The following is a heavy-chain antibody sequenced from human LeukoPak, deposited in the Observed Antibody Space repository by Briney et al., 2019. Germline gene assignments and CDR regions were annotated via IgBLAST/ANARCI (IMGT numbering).Heavy chain of an antibody. J-gene: IGHJ4*02. D-gene: IGHD3-10*01. CDR2: IYSGANT. Sequence: GGSLRLSCAASGFTVSSNYMSWVRQAPGKGLEWVSVIYSGANTYYTDSVKGRFTISRDNSKNTLYLQMNSLRAEDTAVYYCAXDNXGSGSYYPFEYWGQGTLVTVSS. CDR1: GFTVSSNY. V-gene: IGHV3-66*01. CDR3: AXDNXGSGSYYPFEY.